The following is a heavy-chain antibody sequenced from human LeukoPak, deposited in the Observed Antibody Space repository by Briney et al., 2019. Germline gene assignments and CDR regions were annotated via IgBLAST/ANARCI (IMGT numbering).Heavy chain of an antibody. J-gene: IGHJ4*02. Sequence: GGSLRLSCAASEFTFSSYSMNWVRQAPGKGLEWVSYITNSGNSKSYADSVKGRFTISRDNTKSSLYLQMNGLRAEDTAVYYCARTRSSGCLTFDYWRQGILVTVSS. D-gene: IGHD3-22*01. CDR2: ITNSGNSK. V-gene: IGHV3-48*01. CDR1: EFTFSSYS. CDR3: ARTRSSGCLTFDY.